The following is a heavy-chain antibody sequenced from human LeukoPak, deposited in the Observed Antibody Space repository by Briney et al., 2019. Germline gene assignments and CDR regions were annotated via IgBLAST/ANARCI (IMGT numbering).Heavy chain of an antibody. CDR3: ARDLYYYGSGSFGKYYYYSMDV. V-gene: IGHV3-23*01. CDR1: GFTFSSYA. D-gene: IGHD3-10*01. CDR2: ISGSGGST. Sequence: GGSLRLSCAASGFTFSSYAMSWVRQAPGKGLEWVSAISGSGGSTYYADSVKGRFTISRDNSKNTLYLQMNSLRAEDTAVYYCARDLYYYGSGSFGKYYYYSMDVWGQGTTVTVSS. J-gene: IGHJ6*02.